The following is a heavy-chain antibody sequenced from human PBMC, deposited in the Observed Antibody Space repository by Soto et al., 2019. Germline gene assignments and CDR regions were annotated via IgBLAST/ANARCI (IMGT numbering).Heavy chain of an antibody. Sequence: GESLKISCKGSGYSFTSYWISWVRQMPGKGLEWMGTIDPSDSYTNYSPSFQGHVTISADKSISTAYLQWSSLKASDTAMYYCARRRMSAVAGFDYWGQGTLVTVSS. D-gene: IGHD6-19*01. CDR1: GYSFTSYW. CDR2: IDPSDSYT. J-gene: IGHJ4*02. CDR3: ARRRMSAVAGFDY. V-gene: IGHV5-10-1*01.